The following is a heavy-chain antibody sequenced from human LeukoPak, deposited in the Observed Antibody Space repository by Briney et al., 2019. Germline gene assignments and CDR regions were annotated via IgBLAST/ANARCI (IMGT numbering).Heavy chain of an antibody. D-gene: IGHD5-24*01. CDR3: AKSGYNRSDY. V-gene: IGHV3-30*04. Sequence: GGSLRLSCVASGFTFSSYAMHWVRQAPGKGLEWVAVISYDGSNKYYADSVKGRFTISRDNSKNTLILQMNSLRAEDTAVYYCAKSGYNRSDYWGQGILVTVSS. CDR1: GFTFSSYA. J-gene: IGHJ4*02. CDR2: ISYDGSNK.